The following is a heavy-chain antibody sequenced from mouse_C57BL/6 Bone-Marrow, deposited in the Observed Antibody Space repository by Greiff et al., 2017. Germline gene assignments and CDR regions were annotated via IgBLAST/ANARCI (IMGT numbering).Heavy chain of an antibody. Sequence: VQLQQPGAELVKPGASVKMSCKASGYTFTSYWITWVKQRPGQGLAWIGDIYPGSGSTNYNEKFKSKATLTVDTSSSTAYMRRSSLASEDSAVYYCARSGYCALYYFDYWGQGTTLTVSS. CDR3: ARSGYCALYYFDY. CDR2: IYPGSGST. V-gene: IGHV1-55*01. CDR1: GYTFTSYW. D-gene: IGHD3-1*01. J-gene: IGHJ2*01.